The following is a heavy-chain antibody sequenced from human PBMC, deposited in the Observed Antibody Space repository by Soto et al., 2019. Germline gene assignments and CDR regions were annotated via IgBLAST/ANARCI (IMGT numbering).Heavy chain of an antibody. V-gene: IGHV4-59*01. CDR3: AREGVDCSSINCYIAHMAV. J-gene: IGHJ6*02. Sequence: QVQLQESGPGLAKPSETLSLTCTVSGGSISRYYWSWIRQPPGKGLEWIGYIHYRGSTNYNPSLKSRVTISVDTSSNQLSLKLSSVTAADTAVYYCAREGVDCSSINCYIAHMAVWGQGTTVTVSS. CDR1: GGSISRYY. D-gene: IGHD2-2*02. CDR2: IHYRGST.